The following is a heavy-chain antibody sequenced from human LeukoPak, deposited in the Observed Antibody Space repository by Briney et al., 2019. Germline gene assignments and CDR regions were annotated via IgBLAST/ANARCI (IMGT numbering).Heavy chain of an antibody. CDR2: IYSGGST. D-gene: IGHD3-22*01. CDR3: ATAYYYDSSGYYPGDY. J-gene: IGHJ4*02. CDR1: GFTFSSNY. V-gene: IGHV3-53*01. Sequence: GGSLRLSCAASGFTFSSNYMSWVRQAPGKGLEWVSVIYSGGSTYYADSVKGRFTISRDNSKNTLYLQMNSLRAEDTAVYYCATAYYYDSSGYYPGDYWGQGTLVTVSS.